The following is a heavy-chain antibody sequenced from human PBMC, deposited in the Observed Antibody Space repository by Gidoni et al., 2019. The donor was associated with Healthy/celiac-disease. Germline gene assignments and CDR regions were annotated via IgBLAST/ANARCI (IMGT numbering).Heavy chain of an antibody. D-gene: IGHD2-21*01. Sequence: QVQLQQWGAGLLKPSETLSLTCAVYGGSFSGYYWRCIRQPPGKGLEWIGEINHSGSTNYNPSLKSRVTISVDTSKNQFSLKLSSVTAADTAVYYCARSAVFLYYYYGMDVWGQGTTVTVSS. J-gene: IGHJ6*02. V-gene: IGHV4-34*01. CDR2: INHSGST. CDR3: ARSAVFLYYYYGMDV. CDR1: GGSFSGYY.